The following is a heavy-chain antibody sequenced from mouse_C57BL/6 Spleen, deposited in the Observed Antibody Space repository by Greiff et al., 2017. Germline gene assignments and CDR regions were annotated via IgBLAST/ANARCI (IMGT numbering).Heavy chain of an antibody. CDR2: ISYSGST. D-gene: IGHD3-3*01. J-gene: IGHJ2*01. Sequence: EVQLQESGPGMVKPSQSLSLTCTVTGYSITSGYDWHWLRHFPGNKQEWMGYISYSGSTNYNPPLKSRISITHDTSKNHFFLKLNSVTTEDTSTYSCARAGLPFDYWGQGTTLTVSS. CDR3: ARAGLPFDY. V-gene: IGHV3-1*01. CDR1: GYSITSGYD.